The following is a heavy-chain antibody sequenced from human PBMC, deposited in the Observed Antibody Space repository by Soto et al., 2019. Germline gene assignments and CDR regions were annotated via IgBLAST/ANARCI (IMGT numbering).Heavy chain of an antibody. V-gene: IGHV3-23*01. Sequence: PGGSLRHSCAESGFTFSNYAMSWVRQAPGKGLEWVSAIGGDGGNRKYADSVKGRFTVSRDNSKNTLYLQMDSLRVEDTAVYYCAKDSASRNGIYDPFDIWGQGTMVTVSS. CDR3: AKDSASRNGIYDPFDI. CDR2: IGGDGGNR. D-gene: IGHD2-15*01. J-gene: IGHJ3*02. CDR1: GFTFSNYA.